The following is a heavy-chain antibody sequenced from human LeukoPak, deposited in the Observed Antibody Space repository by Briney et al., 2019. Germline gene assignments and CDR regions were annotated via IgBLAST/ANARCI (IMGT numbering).Heavy chain of an antibody. J-gene: IGHJ6*02. D-gene: IGHD3-10*01. CDR3: ARGVVRGVPFHGDV. Sequence: GGSLRLSCAASGFTVSSNYMSWVRQAPGKGLEWVSVLYSGGSTYYADSVKGRFTISRDNSNNTQYLQMNSLRAEDTAIYYCARGVVRGVPFHGDVWGQGTTVTVSS. CDR1: GFTVSSNY. V-gene: IGHV3-53*01. CDR2: LYSGGST.